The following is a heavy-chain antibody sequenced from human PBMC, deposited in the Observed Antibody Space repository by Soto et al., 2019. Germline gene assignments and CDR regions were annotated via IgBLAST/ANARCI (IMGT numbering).Heavy chain of an antibody. D-gene: IGHD3-10*01. CDR2: ISAYNGNT. Sequence: ASVKVSCKASGYTFTSYGISWVRQAPGQGLEWMGWISAYNGNTNYAQKLQGRVTMTTDTSTSTAYMELRSLRSDDTAVYYCARELRFGELLTYGMDVWGQGTMVTVSS. V-gene: IGHV1-18*01. CDR1: GYTFTSYG. J-gene: IGHJ6*02. CDR3: ARELRFGELLTYGMDV.